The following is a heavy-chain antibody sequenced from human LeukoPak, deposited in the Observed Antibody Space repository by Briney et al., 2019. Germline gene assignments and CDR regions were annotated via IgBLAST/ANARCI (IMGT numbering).Heavy chain of an antibody. J-gene: IGHJ4*02. CDR3: AKYTAMVGCTY. CDR1: GFTFSSYG. CDR2: ISGSGGST. Sequence: GGSLRLSCAASGFTFSSYGMSWVRQAPGKGLEWVSAISGSGGSTYYADSVKGRFTISRDNSKNTLYLQMNSLRAEDTAVYYCAKYTAMVGCTYWGQGTLVTVSS. D-gene: IGHD5-18*01. V-gene: IGHV3-23*01.